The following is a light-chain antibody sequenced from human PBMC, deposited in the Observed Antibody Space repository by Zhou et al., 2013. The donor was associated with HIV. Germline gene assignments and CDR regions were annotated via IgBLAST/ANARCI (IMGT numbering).Light chain of an antibody. Sequence: DIQMTQSPSSLSASLGDRVTITCQASQDISNYLNWYQQKPGKAPKLLIYDTSNLEIGVPSRFSGSGSGTDFTFAINSLQPEDIATYYCQQYEYLITFGQGTRLEIK. V-gene: IGKV1-33*01. CDR2: DTS. CDR3: QQYEYLIT. J-gene: IGKJ5*01. CDR1: QDISNY.